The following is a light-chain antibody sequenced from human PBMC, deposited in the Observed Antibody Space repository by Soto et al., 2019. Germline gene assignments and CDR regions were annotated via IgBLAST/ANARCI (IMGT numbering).Light chain of an antibody. CDR2: KAS. V-gene: IGKV1-5*03. Sequence: DIQMTQSPSTLSASVGDRVIITCRASESISNWLAWYQQKPGKAPNLLIYKASSLKSGVPLRFNGSGSRTEFTLTINSLQPDDFATYYCQQYDTYWTFGQGTKVEFK. CDR1: ESISNW. CDR3: QQYDTYWT. J-gene: IGKJ1*01.